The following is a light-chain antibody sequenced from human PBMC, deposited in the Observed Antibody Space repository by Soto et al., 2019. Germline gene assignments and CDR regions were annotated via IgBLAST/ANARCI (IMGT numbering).Light chain of an antibody. V-gene: IGKV3-20*01. CDR3: HYYDDSPPFP. Sequence: EIVMTQSPATLSVSPGERATLSCRASQSVSTNLAWYQHKPGQAPRLLMYGVSSRATGIPDRFTGSGSGTDFTLTISRLEPEDFAVYYCHYYDDSPPFPFGPGTKVDNK. CDR1: QSVSTN. CDR2: GVS. J-gene: IGKJ3*01.